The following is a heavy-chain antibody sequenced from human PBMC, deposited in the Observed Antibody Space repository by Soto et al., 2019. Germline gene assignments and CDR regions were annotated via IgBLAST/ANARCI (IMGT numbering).Heavy chain of an antibody. CDR3: ARGRLDSLQFNYGMDV. CDR1: GGSFSGYY. CDR2: INHSGST. J-gene: IGHJ6*02. Sequence: SETLSLTCAVYGGSFSGYYWSWIRQPPGKGLEWIGEINHSGSTNYNPSLKSRVTISVDTSKNQFSLKLSSVTAADTAVYYCARGRLDSLQFNYGMDVWGQGTTVTVS. V-gene: IGHV4-34*01. D-gene: IGHD4-4*01.